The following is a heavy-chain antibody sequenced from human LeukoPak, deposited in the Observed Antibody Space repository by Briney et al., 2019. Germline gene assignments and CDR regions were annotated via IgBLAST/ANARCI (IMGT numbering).Heavy chain of an antibody. V-gene: IGHV4-59*01. CDR3: ARTDYYDSSGYYNSVWFDP. J-gene: IGHJ5*02. Sequence: SETLSLTCTVSGGSISGYYWNWIRQPPGKGLEWIGYIYYSGSTNYNPSLKSRVTISVDTSKNQFSLKLSSVTAADTAVYYCARTDYYDSSGYYNSVWFDPWGQGTLVTVSS. CDR2: IYYSGST. CDR1: GGSISGYY. D-gene: IGHD3-22*01.